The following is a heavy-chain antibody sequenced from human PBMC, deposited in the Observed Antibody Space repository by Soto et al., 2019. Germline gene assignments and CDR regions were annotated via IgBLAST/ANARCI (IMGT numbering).Heavy chain of an antibody. CDR1: GGSISSGDYY. J-gene: IGHJ5*02. D-gene: IGHD6-6*01. CDR3: AGSSFNWFDP. CDR2: IYYSGST. Sequence: PSETLSLTWTVFGGSISSGDYYRSWIRQPPGKGLEWIGYIYYSGSTYYNPSLKSRVTISVDTSKNQFSLKLSSVTAADTAVYYCAGSSFNWFDPWGQGTLVTVSS. V-gene: IGHV4-30-4*01.